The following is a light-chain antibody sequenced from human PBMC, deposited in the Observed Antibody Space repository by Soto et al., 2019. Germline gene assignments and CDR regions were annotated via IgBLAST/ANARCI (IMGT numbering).Light chain of an antibody. Sequence: QSVLTQPASVSGSPGQSITISCTGTSSDVGGYNYVSWYQQHPGKAPKLMIYDVSNRPLGVSNRFSGSKSGNTASLTISGLQAEDEADYYCSSYTSSRTRVFGTGTKVTVL. CDR1: SSDVGGYNY. V-gene: IGLV2-14*01. J-gene: IGLJ1*01. CDR2: DVS. CDR3: SSYTSSRTRV.